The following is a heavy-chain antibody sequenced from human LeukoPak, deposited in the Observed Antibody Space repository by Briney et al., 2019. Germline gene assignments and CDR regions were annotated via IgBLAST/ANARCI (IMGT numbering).Heavy chain of an antibody. CDR2: ISYDGSNK. V-gene: IGHV3-30*03. CDR3: ATLWGDFWSRALFDY. Sequence: GGSLRLSCAASGFTFSSYGMHWVRQAPGKGLEWVTVISYDGSNKYYADSVKGRFTISRDNSKNTLYLQMNSLRAEDTAVYYCATLWGDFWSRALFDYWGQGTLVTVSS. CDR1: GFTFSSYG. D-gene: IGHD3-3*01. J-gene: IGHJ4*02.